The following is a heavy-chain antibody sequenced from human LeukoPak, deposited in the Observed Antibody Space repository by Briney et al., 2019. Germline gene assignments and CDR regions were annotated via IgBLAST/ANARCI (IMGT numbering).Heavy chain of an antibody. CDR3: AKDFVAVTAIGVYYSDY. V-gene: IGHV3-23*01. D-gene: IGHD2-21*02. CDR2: ISGSGGSL. Sequence: GGSLRLSCAASGFTFSSYAMNWVRQTPGKGLEWVSSISGSGGSLYYADSVKGRFTISRDNSKNTFYLQMNSLRAEDTAIYYCAKDFVAVTAIGVYYSDYWGQGTLVTVSA. CDR1: GFTFSSYA. J-gene: IGHJ4*02.